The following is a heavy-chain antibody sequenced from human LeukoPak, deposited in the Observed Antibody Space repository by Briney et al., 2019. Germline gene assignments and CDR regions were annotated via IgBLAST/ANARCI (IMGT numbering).Heavy chain of an antibody. CDR1: GFTFSSYS. J-gene: IGHJ6*03. CDR2: ISSSSSYI. D-gene: IGHD3-3*01. CDR3: ARDQVFGVVPYYYYYMDV. Sequence: GGSLRLSCAASGFTFSSYSMNWVRQAPGKGLEWVSSISSSSSYIYYADSVKGRFTISRDNAKNSLYLQMNSLGAEDTAVYYCARDQVFGVVPYYYYYMDVWGKGTTVTVSS. V-gene: IGHV3-21*01.